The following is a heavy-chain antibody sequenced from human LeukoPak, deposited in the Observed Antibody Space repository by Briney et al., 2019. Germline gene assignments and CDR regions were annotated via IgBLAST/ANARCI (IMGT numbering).Heavy chain of an antibody. V-gene: IGHV4-59*08. J-gene: IGHJ4*02. CDR2: IYYSGST. CDR3: ARRLAAATFDY. D-gene: IGHD6-13*01. Sequence: PSETLSLTCTVSGGSIRSYCWSWIRQPPGKGLEWIGYIYYSGSTNYNPSLKSRVTISVDTSKNQFSLKLSSVTAADTAVYYCARRLAAATFDYWGQGTLVTVSS. CDR1: GGSIRSYC.